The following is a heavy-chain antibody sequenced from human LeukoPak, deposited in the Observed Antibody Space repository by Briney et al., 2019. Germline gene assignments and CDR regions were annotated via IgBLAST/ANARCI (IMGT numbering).Heavy chain of an antibody. Sequence: SVKVSCKAYGGTFSSYAISWVRQAPGQGLELIGGIIPIFGTANYAQKFQGRVTITADESTSTAYMELSSLRSEDTAVYYCAVEGGFFRPAAETLDYYGMDVWGQGTKVTVSS. CDR2: IIPIFGTA. V-gene: IGHV1-69*13. D-gene: IGHD3-16*01. CDR1: GGTFSSYA. CDR3: AVEGGFFRPAAETLDYYGMDV. J-gene: IGHJ6*02.